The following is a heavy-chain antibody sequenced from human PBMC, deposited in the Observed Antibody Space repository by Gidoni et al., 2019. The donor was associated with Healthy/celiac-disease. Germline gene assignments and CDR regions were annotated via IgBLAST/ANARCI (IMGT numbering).Heavy chain of an antibody. D-gene: IGHD3-10*01. CDR2: ISCSGGST. Sequence: EVQLLESGGGLVQPGGSLRLSRASPGFTFSRYAMSWVRQAPGKGMGWVAAISCSGGSTYYADSVKGRFTISRDNSKNTLYLQMNSLRAEDTAVYYCAKDLEVRPSYFDYWGQGTLVTVSS. V-gene: IGHV3-23*01. J-gene: IGHJ4*02. CDR3: AKDLEVRPSYFDY. CDR1: GFTFSRYA.